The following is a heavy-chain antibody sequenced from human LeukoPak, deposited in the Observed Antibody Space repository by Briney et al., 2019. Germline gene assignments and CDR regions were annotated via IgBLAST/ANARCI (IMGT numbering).Heavy chain of an antibody. CDR3: AKDLVVGATTRPYYFDC. V-gene: IGHV3-23*01. CDR2: ISGSGGST. CDR1: GFTFSSYA. D-gene: IGHD1-26*01. Sequence: PGGSLRLSCAASGFTFSSYAMSWVRQAPGKGLEWVSAISGSGGSTYYADSVKGRFTISRDNSKNTLYLQMNSLRAEDTAVYYCAKDLVVGATTRPYYFDCWGQGTLVTVSS. J-gene: IGHJ4*02.